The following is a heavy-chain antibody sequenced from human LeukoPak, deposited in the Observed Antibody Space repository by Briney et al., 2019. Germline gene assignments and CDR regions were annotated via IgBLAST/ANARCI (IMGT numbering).Heavy chain of an antibody. CDR3: TRRNHIAAGVYNIEF. D-gene: IGHD6-25*01. CDR1: GGSISGYY. CDR2: IYPSGNS. J-gene: IGHJ4*02. Sequence: SETLSLTCTVSGGSISGYYWNWIRQPPGKGLKWLGYIYPSGNSDYNPSLKSRVSMSVDTSKKQISLRLSSVTAADTAVYYCTRRNHIAAGVYNIEFWGQGTLVTVSS. V-gene: IGHV4-4*09.